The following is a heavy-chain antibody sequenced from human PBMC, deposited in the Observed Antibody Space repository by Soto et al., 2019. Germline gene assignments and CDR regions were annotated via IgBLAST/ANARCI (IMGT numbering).Heavy chain of an antibody. J-gene: IGHJ4*02. Sequence: SETLSLTCAVSGGSISSNNWLRWVRQPPGKGLEWIGEIFHSGSTYYSPSLKSRVTISVDKSKKYFSLNLTSVTAADTAVYYCARVYSGSYSDSWGQGTLVTVSS. CDR2: IFHSGST. CDR3: ARVYSGSYSDS. CDR1: GGSISSNNW. D-gene: IGHD1-26*01. V-gene: IGHV4-4*02.